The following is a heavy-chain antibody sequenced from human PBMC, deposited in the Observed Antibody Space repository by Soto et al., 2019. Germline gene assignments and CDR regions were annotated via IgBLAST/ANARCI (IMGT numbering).Heavy chain of an antibody. D-gene: IGHD2-2*01. CDR3: ARGVVVPSVMAVFWSGSNLNWFDP. CDR2: IYYSGST. CDR1: GGSISSGGYY. Sequence: SETLSLTCTVSGGSISSGGYYWSWIRQHPGKGLEWIGYIYYSGSTNYNPSLKSRVTISVDTSKNQFSLKLSSVTAADTAVYYCARGVVVPSVMAVFWSGSNLNWFDPWGQGTLVTVSS. V-gene: IGHV4-61*08. J-gene: IGHJ5*02.